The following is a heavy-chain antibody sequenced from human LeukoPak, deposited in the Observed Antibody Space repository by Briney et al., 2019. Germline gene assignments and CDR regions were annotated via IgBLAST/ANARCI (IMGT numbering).Heavy chain of an antibody. CDR2: VHLSGAS. Sequence: SGTLSLTCAVSGGSILTTNWWSWVRQPPGKGLEWIGEVHLSGASNYNPSLKSRVSMSIDNSKNQFSLELSSVTAADTAVYYCASFTAGTFDYWGQGTLVTVSS. J-gene: IGHJ4*02. V-gene: IGHV4-4*02. D-gene: IGHD6-13*01. CDR1: GGSILTTNW. CDR3: ASFTAGTFDY.